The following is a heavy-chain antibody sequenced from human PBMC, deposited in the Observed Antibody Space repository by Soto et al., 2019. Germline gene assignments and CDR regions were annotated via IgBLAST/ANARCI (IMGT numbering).Heavy chain of an antibody. J-gene: IGHJ1*01. CDR3: ARLPNKSPQN. CDR2: ISNDGSS. V-gene: IGHV3-74*01. CDR1: GFTFSSYW. Sequence: EVQLVESGGGLVQPGGSLRLSCVASGFTFSSYWMHWVRQAPGKGLVWVSSISNDGSSIYEDPVKGRFTISRDDAKNTLYLQMNCLRAEDTAVYYCARLPNKSPQNWGQGTRVIVSP.